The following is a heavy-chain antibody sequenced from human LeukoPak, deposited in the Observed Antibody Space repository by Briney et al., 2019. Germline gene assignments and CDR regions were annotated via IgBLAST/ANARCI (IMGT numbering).Heavy chain of an antibody. CDR1: GGSISSYY. CDR2: IYYSGST. D-gene: IGHD1-26*01. V-gene: IGHV4-59*01. Sequence: TLSLTCTVSGGSISSYYWSWIRQPPGKGLEWIGYIYYSGSTNYNPSLKSRVTISVYTSKNQFSLKLSSVTAADTAVYYCAREIGARGVDYWGQGTLVTVSS. J-gene: IGHJ4*02. CDR3: AREIGARGVDY.